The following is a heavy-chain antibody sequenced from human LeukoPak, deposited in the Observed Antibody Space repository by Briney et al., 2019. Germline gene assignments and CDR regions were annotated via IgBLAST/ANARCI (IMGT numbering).Heavy chain of an antibody. CDR3: ATAVYYYDSIGYYYTPQDY. V-gene: IGHV3-53*01. CDR1: GFTVSSSY. J-gene: IGHJ4*02. CDR2: IYSGGST. Sequence: GGSLRLSCAASGFTVSSSYMSWLRQAPGKGLEWVAVIYSGGSTYYADSVKGRFTISRANSKTTLYFQMKSRRAEDTAVYYCATAVYYYDSIGYYYTPQDYWGQGTLVTVSS. D-gene: IGHD3-22*01.